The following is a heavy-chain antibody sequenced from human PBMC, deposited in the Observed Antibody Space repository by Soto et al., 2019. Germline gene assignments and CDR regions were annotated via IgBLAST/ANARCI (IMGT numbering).Heavy chain of an antibody. J-gene: IGHJ6*02. CDR1: GGSISSSSYY. Sequence: PSETLSLTCTVSGGSISSSSYYWGWIRQPPGKGLEWIGSIYYSGSTYYNPSLKSRATISVDTSKNQFSLRLSSVTAADTAVYYCARHGYDFWSGYPGPDGVRGMDVWGQGTTVTVSS. CDR3: ARHGYDFWSGYPGPDGVRGMDV. D-gene: IGHD3-3*01. V-gene: IGHV4-39*01. CDR2: IYYSGST.